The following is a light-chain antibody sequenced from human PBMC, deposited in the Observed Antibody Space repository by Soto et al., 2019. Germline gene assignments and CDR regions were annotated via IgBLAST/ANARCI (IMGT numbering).Light chain of an antibody. CDR1: QSVSSY. J-gene: IGKJ4*01. CDR2: GAS. V-gene: IGKV3-20*01. Sequence: IVLTQSPATLSLSPGERATLSCRASQSVSSYLAWYQQKPGQAPRLLIYGASSRATGIPDRFSGSGSGTDFTLTISRLEPEDFAVYYCQQYGSSPLFGGETKVDIK. CDR3: QQYGSSPL.